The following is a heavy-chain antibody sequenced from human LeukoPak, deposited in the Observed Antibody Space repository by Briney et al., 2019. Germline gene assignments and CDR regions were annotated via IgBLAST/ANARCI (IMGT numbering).Heavy chain of an antibody. D-gene: IGHD4-17*01. CDR3: ARTRDDYGDYVGFDY. J-gene: IGHJ4*02. Sequence: KPSETLSLTCTVSGGSISSSFYYWGWIRQPPGKGLEWIGSIYYSGSTYYNPSLKSRVTISVDTSKNQFSPKLSSVTAADTAVYYCARTRDDYGDYVGFDYWGQGTLVTVSS. V-gene: IGHV4-39*01. CDR1: GGSISSSFYY. CDR2: IYYSGST.